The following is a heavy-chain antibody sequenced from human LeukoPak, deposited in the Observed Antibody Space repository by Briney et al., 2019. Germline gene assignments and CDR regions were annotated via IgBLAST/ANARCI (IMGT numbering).Heavy chain of an antibody. Sequence: PGGSLRLSCAASGFTFSTYVMNWVRQAPGKGLEWVSAISSAISASGGSTYYPDSVKGRFTISRDNAKNSLYLQMNSLRAEDTAVYYCARYYYGSGSNDYWGQGTLVTVSS. J-gene: IGHJ4*02. D-gene: IGHD3-10*01. CDR2: ISASGGST. CDR1: GFTFSTYV. V-gene: IGHV3-23*01. CDR3: ARYYYGSGSNDY.